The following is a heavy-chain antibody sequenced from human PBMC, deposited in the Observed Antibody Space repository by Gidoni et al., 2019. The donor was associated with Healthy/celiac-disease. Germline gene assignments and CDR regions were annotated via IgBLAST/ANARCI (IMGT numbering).Heavy chain of an antibody. D-gene: IGHD2-21*01. CDR3: ARTVRVNSLYYYYYGMDV. Sequence: QVTLRESGPALVKPTQTLTLTCTFSGFSLSTSGMCVSWIRQPPGKALEWLALIDWDDDKYYSTSLKTRLTISKDTSKNQVVLTMTNMDPVDTATYYCARTVRVNSLYYYYYGMDVWGQGTTVTVSS. CDR2: IDWDDDK. V-gene: IGHV2-70*01. J-gene: IGHJ6*02. CDR1: GFSLSTSGMC.